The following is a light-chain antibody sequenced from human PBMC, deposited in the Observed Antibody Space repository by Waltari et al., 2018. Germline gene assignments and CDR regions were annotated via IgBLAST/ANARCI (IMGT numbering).Light chain of an antibody. J-gene: IGLJ3*02. CDR3: SSYAGSKDWV. CDR2: EVS. CDR1: SRDVGYYDY. V-gene: IGLV2-8*01. Sequence: SALTQPPSASGSPGQPVPISCTGTSRDVGYYDYVSWYQQHPGKPPRLVIYEVSKRPAGVPDRFSGSKSRDTASLTVSGLQAEDEADYYCSSYAGSKDWVFGGGTKLTVL.